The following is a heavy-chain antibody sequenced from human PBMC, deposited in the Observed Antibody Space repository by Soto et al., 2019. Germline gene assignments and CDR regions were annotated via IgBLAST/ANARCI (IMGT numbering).Heavy chain of an antibody. CDR1: AFTFSTYA. CDR2: ISGTGGST. J-gene: IGHJ4*02. Sequence: GGSLRLSCAASAFTFSTYAMSWVRQAPGKGLEWVSAISGTGGSTYYADPVKGRFTISRDNSKNTLYLQMNSLRAEDTALYYCAKDVTYYYDAAGSNYFDYWGQGTLVTVSS. D-gene: IGHD3-22*01. V-gene: IGHV3-23*01. CDR3: AKDVTYYYDAAGSNYFDY.